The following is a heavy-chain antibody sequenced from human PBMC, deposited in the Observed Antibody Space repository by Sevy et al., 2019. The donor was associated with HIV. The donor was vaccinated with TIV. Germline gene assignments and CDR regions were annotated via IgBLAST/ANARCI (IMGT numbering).Heavy chain of an antibody. V-gene: IGHV3-7*01. D-gene: IGHD2-8*01. J-gene: IGHJ4*02. Sequence: GGSLRLSCAASGFTFSTYWMSWVRQAPGKGLEWVASIKQDGSEKFYVDSVKGRFTISRDNAKNSLSLQMNSLRAEDTAVFYCATDPHCIFGVCYAKFVYWGQGILVTYSS. CDR1: GFTFSTYW. CDR3: ATDPHCIFGVCYAKFVY. CDR2: IKQDGSEK.